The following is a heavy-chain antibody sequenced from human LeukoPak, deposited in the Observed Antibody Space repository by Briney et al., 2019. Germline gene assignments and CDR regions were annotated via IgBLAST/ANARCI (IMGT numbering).Heavy chain of an antibody. CDR2: IYYSCST. D-gene: IGHD3-22*01. Sequence: SETLSLTCTVSGCSISSSSYYWGWIRQPPGKGLEWIGSIYYSCSTYYNPSLKSRATTSVDTSKNQFPLKLSSVTAEDTAVYYCARGLLRNAFDICGQGTMVTVSS. J-gene: IGHJ3*02. CDR1: GCSISSSSYY. CDR3: ARGLLRNAFDI. V-gene: IGHV4-39*06.